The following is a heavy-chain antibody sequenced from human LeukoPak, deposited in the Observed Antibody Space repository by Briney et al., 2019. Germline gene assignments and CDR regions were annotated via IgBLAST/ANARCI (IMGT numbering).Heavy chain of an antibody. J-gene: IGHJ4*02. CDR3: ARDRSNHDY. D-gene: IGHD1-14*01. V-gene: IGHV1-2*02. Sequence: ASVKVSCKASGYTFTAYYIYWVRQAPGQGLEWMGWIGPNTGGTNYAQKFQGRVTMTRDTSISTAYMELSRLRSDDTAMYYCARDRSNHDYWGQGTLVTVSS. CDR1: GYTFTAYY. CDR2: IGPNTGGT.